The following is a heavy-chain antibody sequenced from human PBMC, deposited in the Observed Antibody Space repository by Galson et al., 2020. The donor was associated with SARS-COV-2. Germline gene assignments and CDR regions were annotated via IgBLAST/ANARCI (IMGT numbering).Heavy chain of an antibody. Sequence: ASETLSLTCSVSGCSISDGSYYWNWIRQHPGTGLEWIGYIYYSGSTHYNPSLKSLVTISIDTSKNQFSLKMRSVTAADTAVYYCECSGTYSDGTTYYGLEDRGQGTTDAVSS. CDR3: ECSGTYSDGTTYYGLED. V-gene: IGHV4-31*01. CDR2: IYYSGST. D-gene: IGHD3-10*02. J-gene: IGHJ6*02. CDR1: GCSISDGSYY.